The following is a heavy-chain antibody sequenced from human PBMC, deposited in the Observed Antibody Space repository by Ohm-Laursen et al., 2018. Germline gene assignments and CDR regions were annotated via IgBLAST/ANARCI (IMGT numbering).Heavy chain of an antibody. CDR3: ARDVPGIVASRGGG. V-gene: IGHV3-53*01. J-gene: IGHJ4*02. D-gene: IGHD3-16*01. Sequence: SLRLSCAASGFTYSSYWMSWVRQAPGKGLEWVSLIYSGGDMFYADSVKGRFTISRDKSKNTLYLQMNSLRVEDTAMYFCARDVPGIVASRGGGWGQGTLVTVSS. CDR1: GFTYSSYW. CDR2: IYSGGDM.